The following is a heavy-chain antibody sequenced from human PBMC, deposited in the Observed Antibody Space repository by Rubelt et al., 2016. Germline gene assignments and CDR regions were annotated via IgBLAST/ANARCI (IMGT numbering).Heavy chain of an antibody. D-gene: IGHD6-19*01. Sequence: QVQLVQSGAEVKKPGASVKVSCKASGYTFTSYAMHWVRQAPGQRLEWMGWINAGNGNTKYSQKFNGRVTSTRDTSASTAYIELSSLRSEDTAVYYCATIAVAGYHPATVFDYWGQGTLVTVSS. V-gene: IGHV1-3*01. J-gene: IGHJ4*02. CDR2: INAGNGNT. CDR3: ATIAVAGYHPATVFDY. CDR1: GYTFTSYA.